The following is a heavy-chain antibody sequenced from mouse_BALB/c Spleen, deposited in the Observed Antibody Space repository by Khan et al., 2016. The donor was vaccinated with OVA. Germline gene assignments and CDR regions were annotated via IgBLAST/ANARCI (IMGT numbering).Heavy chain of an antibody. Sequence: QVQLKESGPGLVQPSQSLSITCTVSGFSLNYYGVHWVRQSPGKGLEWLGVLWSGGSTDYNADFISRLNISKDNSKSQDFCKMNSLQVNYTAIYYCARNYDYDDGLAYWGQVTLVTVSA. CDR2: LWSGGST. V-gene: IGHV2-2*02. CDR3: ARNYDYDDGLAY. CDR1: GFSLNYYG. D-gene: IGHD2-4*01. J-gene: IGHJ3*01.